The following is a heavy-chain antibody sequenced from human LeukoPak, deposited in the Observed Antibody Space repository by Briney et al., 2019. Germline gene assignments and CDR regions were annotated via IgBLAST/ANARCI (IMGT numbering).Heavy chain of an antibody. Sequence: SVKVSCKASGGTFSSYAISWVRQAPGQGLEWMGRIIPILGIANYAQKFQGRVTITADKSTSTAYMELSSLRSEDTAVYYCAREGTLAAYYYGIDVWGQGTTVTVSS. D-gene: IGHD6-6*01. V-gene: IGHV1-69*04. CDR3: AREGTLAAYYYGIDV. CDR1: GGTFSSYA. CDR2: IIPILGIA. J-gene: IGHJ6*02.